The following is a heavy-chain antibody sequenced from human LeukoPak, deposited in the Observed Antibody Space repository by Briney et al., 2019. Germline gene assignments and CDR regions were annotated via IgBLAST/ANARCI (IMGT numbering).Heavy chain of an antibody. CDR3: TRVRVQGGSGWVPFDY. J-gene: IGHJ4*02. D-gene: IGHD6-19*01. V-gene: IGHV3-53*01. CDR1: GFTVSSNY. Sequence: PGGSLRLSCAASGFTVSSNYMTWVRQTPGKGLEWVSVIYTAGNTYYADSVKGRFTISRDNSKNTVYLQMNSLRAEDTAIYYCTRVRVQGGSGWVPFDYWGQGTLVAVSS. CDR2: IYTAGNT.